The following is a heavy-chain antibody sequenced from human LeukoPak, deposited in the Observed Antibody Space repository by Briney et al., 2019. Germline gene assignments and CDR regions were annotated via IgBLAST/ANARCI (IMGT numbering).Heavy chain of an antibody. CDR1: GGSISSGGYY. V-gene: IGHV4-31*03. CDR2: IYYTGST. CDR3: SRGPGGDWFDP. Sequence: KASETLSLTCTVSGGSISSGGYYWTWIRQHPGKALEWIGYIYYTGSTYYSPSLKSRATISLDTSENQFSLNLSSVTAADTAVYYCSRGPGGDWFDPWGQGTLVTVSS. D-gene: IGHD2-8*02. J-gene: IGHJ5*02.